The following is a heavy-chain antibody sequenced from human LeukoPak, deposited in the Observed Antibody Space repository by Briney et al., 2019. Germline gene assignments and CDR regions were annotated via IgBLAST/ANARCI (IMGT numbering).Heavy chain of an antibody. CDR1: GFTFSSYS. CDR2: ISSSSSYI. Sequence: GGSLRLSCAASGFTFSSYSMNWVRQAPGKGLEWVSSISSSSSYIFYADSVKGRFTISRDNAKKSLYLQMKSLRAEDTAIYYCARRGYYDYSGFDYWGQGTLVTVSS. CDR3: ARRGYYDYSGFDY. J-gene: IGHJ4*02. V-gene: IGHV3-21*01. D-gene: IGHD3-22*01.